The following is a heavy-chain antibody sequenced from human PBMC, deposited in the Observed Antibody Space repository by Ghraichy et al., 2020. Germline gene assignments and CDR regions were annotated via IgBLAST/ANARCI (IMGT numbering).Heavy chain of an antibody. J-gene: IGHJ5*02. Sequence: SQTLSLTCTVSGGSISSYYWSWIRQPPGKGLEWIGYIYYSGSTNYNPSLKSRVTISVDTSKNQFSLKLSSVTAADTAVYYCARHRGSGYRGSFDPWGQGTLVTVSS. CDR3: ARHRGSGYRGSFDP. D-gene: IGHD3-22*01. V-gene: IGHV4-59*08. CDR2: IYYSGST. CDR1: GGSISSYY.